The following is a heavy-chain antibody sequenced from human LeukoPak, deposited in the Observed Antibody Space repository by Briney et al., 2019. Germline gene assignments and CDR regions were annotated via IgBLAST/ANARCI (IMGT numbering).Heavy chain of an antibody. CDR2: IKQDGSEK. V-gene: IGHV3-7*01. J-gene: IGHJ5*02. D-gene: IGHD5-18*01. CDR3: ARVLGYSFLIPSNWFDP. CDR1: GFTFSSYW. Sequence: PGGSLRLSCAASGFTFSSYWMSWVRQAPGKGLEWVANIKQDGSEKYYVDSVKGRFTISRDNAKNSLYLQMNSLRAEDTAVYYCARVLGYSFLIPSNWFDPWGQGTLVTVSS.